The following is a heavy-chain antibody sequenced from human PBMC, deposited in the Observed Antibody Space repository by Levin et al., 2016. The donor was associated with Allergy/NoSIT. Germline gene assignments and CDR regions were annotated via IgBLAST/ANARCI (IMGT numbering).Heavy chain of an antibody. V-gene: IGHV3-30*18. CDR3: AKEIYRGYSSHPGFDY. J-gene: IGHJ4*02. CDR1: GFTFSSYG. CDR2: ISYDGSNK. Sequence: GGSLRLSCAASGFTFSSYGMHWVRQAPGKGLEWVAVISYDGSNKYYADSVKGRFTISRDNSKNTLYLQMNSLRAEDTAVYYCAKEIYRGYSSHPGFDYWGQGTLVTVSS. D-gene: IGHD6-25*01.